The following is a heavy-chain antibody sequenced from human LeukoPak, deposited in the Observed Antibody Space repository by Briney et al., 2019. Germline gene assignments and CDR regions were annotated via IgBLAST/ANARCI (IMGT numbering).Heavy chain of an antibody. D-gene: IGHD3-16*02. CDR1: GFTFSSYV. V-gene: IGHV3-23*01. CDR2: ISGRGGST. CDR3: AKDTFIMIAFGGVIVEPRDDY. Sequence: GGSLRLSCAASGFTFSSYVMSWVRQPPGKGLEWVSAISGRGGSTYYADSVKDRFTISSNNSKNTLYLKMNSLRAEDTAVYYCAKDTFIMIAFGGVIVEPRDDYWGQGTVVTVSS. J-gene: IGHJ4*02.